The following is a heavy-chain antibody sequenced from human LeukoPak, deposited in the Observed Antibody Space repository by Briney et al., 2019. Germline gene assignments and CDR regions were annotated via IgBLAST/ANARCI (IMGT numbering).Heavy chain of an antibody. Sequence: PSETLSLTCAVSGYSIRNGYYWVWIRQPPGRGLEWIGSLYHSDSAYYNTSLRSRVSMSVDTSKNQSSLTLSFVTAADTAVYYCARQHDSYYYYYIDVWGSGTTVTVSS. CDR1: GYSIRNGYY. J-gene: IGHJ6*03. CDR2: LYHSDSA. CDR3: ARQHDSYYYYYIDV. V-gene: IGHV4-38-2*01.